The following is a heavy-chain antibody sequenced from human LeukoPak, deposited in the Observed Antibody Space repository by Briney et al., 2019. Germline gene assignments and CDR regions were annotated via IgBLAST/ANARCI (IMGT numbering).Heavy chain of an antibody. J-gene: IGHJ4*02. V-gene: IGHV1-46*01. Sequence: GASVKVSCKASGYTFTSYYMHWVRQAPGQGLEWMGIINPSGGSTSYAQKFQGRVTMTRDTSTSTVYMELSSLRSEDTAVYYCAREGPDGGKLFSPFLDYWGQGILVTVSS. CDR2: INPSGGST. D-gene: IGHD4-23*01. CDR3: AREGPDGGKLFSPFLDY. CDR1: GYTFTSYY.